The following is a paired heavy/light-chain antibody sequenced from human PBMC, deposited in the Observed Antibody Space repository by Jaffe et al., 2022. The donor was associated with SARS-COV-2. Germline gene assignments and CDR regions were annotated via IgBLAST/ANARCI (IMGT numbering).Heavy chain of an antibody. V-gene: IGHV3-64*03. CDR3: VKDVVGSSGWYGDWYFNL. Sequence: EVQLVESGGGLVQPGGSLRLSCSVSTSSFNTHAVHWVRQAPGKGLEHVAYMSDIRGTTQYGDSVKGRFTISRDSSKNTVYLQMSSLRPGDTAVYYCVKDVVGSSGWYGDWYFNLWGRGTLVTVSS. CDR2: MSDIRGTT. J-gene: IGHJ2*01. D-gene: IGHD6-19*01. CDR1: TSSFNTHA.
Light chain of an antibody. CDR1: SSNIGAGYN. CDR2: DNT. CDR3: QSYDNSLSASV. V-gene: IGLV1-40*01. Sequence: QSVLTQPPSVSGAPGQRVTISCIGSSSNIGAGYNVHWYHQLPGTAPKLLIYDNTNRPSGVPDRFSGSKSGTSASLAIAGLQAEDEADYYCQSYDNSLSASVFGGGTKLTVL. J-gene: IGLJ3*02.